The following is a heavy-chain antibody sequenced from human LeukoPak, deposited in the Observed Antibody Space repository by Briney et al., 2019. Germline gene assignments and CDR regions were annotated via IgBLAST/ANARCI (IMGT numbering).Heavy chain of an antibody. D-gene: IGHD3-9*01. CDR3: ARDRVGILTGSYYYYGMDV. CDR2: IYYSGST. CDR1: GGSISSYY. J-gene: IGHJ6*02. Sequence: SETLSLTCTVSGGSISSYYWGWIRQPPGKGLEWIGSIYYSGSTYYSPSLKSRVTISVDTSKNQFSLKLSSVTAADTAVYYCARDRVGILTGSYYYYGMDVWGQGTTVTVSS. V-gene: IGHV4-39*02.